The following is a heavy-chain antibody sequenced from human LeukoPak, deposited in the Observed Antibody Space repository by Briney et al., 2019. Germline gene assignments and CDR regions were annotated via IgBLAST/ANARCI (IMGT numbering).Heavy chain of an antibody. CDR2: IRSKAYGGAV. V-gene: IGHV3-49*03. CDR3: SRAPYYDFWCDY. J-gene: IGHJ4*02. CDR1: GFTFGDSG. D-gene: IGHD3-3*01. Sequence: PGRSLRLSCTASGFTFGDSGMSRFRQAPGKGLEWVGFIRSKAYGGAVEYAASVKGRFTISRDDSKSIAYLLMNSLKTEDTAVYYCSRAPYYDFWCDYWGQGTLVTVSS.